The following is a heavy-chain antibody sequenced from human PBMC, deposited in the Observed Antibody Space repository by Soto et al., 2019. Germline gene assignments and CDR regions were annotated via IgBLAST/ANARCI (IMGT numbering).Heavy chain of an antibody. J-gene: IGHJ4*02. Sequence: SETLSLTCAVSGGSISSGDYSWSWIRQPPGKGLEWIGYTYLIGSTYYSPSLKSRVTMSIDTSKNQFSLQLNSVTPDDTAVYYCTRAGPGGASDYWGQGALVTVSS. CDR2: TYLIGST. CDR3: TRAGPGGASDY. V-gene: IGHV4-30-2*05. D-gene: IGHD1-26*01. CDR1: GGSISSGDYS.